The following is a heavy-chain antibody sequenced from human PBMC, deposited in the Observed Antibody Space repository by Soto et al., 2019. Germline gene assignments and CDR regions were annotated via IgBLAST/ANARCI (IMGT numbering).Heavy chain of an antibody. CDR2: IYPGDSDT. CDR1: GYSFTSSW. Sequence: PGESLKISCKGSGYSFTSSWIGWVRQRPGKGLEWMGIIYPGDSDTRYSPSFQGQVTISADKSISTAYLQWSSLKASDTAMYYCARQAAAAGAYYYYYGMDVWGQGTTVTVSS. D-gene: IGHD6-13*01. CDR3: ARQAAAAGAYYYYYGMDV. J-gene: IGHJ6*02. V-gene: IGHV5-51*01.